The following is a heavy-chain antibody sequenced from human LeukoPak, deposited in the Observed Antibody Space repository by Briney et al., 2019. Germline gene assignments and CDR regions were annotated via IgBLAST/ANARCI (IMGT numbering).Heavy chain of an antibody. V-gene: IGHV1-2*02. CDR1: GYTFTGYY. Sequence: GSVKVSCKASGYTFTGYYMHWVRQAPGQGLEWMGWINPNSGGTNYAQKFQGRVTMTRDTSISTAYMELSRLRSDDTAVYYCARAAGAWYYFDYWGQGTLVTVS. CDR2: INPNSGGT. D-gene: IGHD7-27*01. J-gene: IGHJ4*02. CDR3: ARAAGAWYYFDY.